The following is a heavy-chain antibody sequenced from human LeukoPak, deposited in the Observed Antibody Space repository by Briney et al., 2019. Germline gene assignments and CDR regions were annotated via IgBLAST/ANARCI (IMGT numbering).Heavy chain of an antibody. CDR1: GYTFTSYY. CDR2: INPSGGST. J-gene: IGHJ4*01. Sequence: ASVKVSCXASGYTFTSYYMHWVRQAPGQGLEWMGIINPSGGSTSYAQKFQGRVTMTRDTSTSTVYMELSSLRSEDTAVYYCAGSLNGSGSYYDSFDYWGQGTLVTVSS. D-gene: IGHD3-10*01. V-gene: IGHV1-46*01. CDR3: AGSLNGSGSYYDSFDY.